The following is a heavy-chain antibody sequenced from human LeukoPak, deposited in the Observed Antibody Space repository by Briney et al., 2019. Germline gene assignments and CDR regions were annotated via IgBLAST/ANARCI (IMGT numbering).Heavy chain of an antibody. CDR1: GGSISSYF. J-gene: IGHJ3*02. CDR3: ARVLDLSKRGLDAFDI. Sequence: SETLSLTRTVSGGSISSYFWSWIRQPPGKGLEWIGYVYYSGSTNYNPSLKSRVTISVDTSKKQFSLKLSSATAADTAVYYCARVLDLSKRGLDAFDIWGQGTMVTASS. D-gene: IGHD3-16*01. V-gene: IGHV4-59*01. CDR2: VYYSGST.